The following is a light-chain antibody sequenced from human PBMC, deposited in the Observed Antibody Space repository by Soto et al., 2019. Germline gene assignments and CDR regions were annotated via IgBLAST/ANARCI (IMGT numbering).Light chain of an antibody. J-gene: IGKJ1*01. CDR3: QQRSDWIT. CDR1: HSISNY. Sequence: EIVLTQSPATLSLSPGERATLSCRASHSISNYLAWYQQKPGQAPRLLIYDASTRATGIPARFSGSGSGTDFTLTISSLEPEDFAVYYCQQRSDWITVGQGTKVDI. CDR2: DAS. V-gene: IGKV3-11*01.